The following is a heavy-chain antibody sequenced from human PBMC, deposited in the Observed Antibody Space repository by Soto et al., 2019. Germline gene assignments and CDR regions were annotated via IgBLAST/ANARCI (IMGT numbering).Heavy chain of an antibody. J-gene: IGHJ3*02. CDR3: TRANSSGLYSWVDFDI. D-gene: IGHD6-19*01. V-gene: IGHV3-73*02. Sequence: EVQLVESGGGLVQPGGSLKLSCAASGFTFSGSAIHWVRQASGEGLEWIGRIRNKPTNYATAYAASVNGRFTISRDDSKITAYLQRNSLKTEDTAVYYCTRANSSGLYSWVDFDIWGQGTMVTVSS. CDR1: GFTFSGSA. CDR2: IRNKPTNYAT.